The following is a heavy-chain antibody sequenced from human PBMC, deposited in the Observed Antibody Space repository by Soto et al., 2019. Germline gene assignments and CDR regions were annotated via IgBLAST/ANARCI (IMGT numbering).Heavy chain of an antibody. CDR1: GDTFSSYA. J-gene: IGHJ5*02. Sequence: ASVKVYCKASGDTFSSYAISWVRQAPGQGLEWIGWMNTNTNTTDSAEDFEGRVSLTWDTSISTAYMQLNSLKIDDTAVYYCAREVVETSSLWLDPWGQGTLVTVSS. CDR3: AREVVETSSLWLDP. CDR2: MNTNTNTT. D-gene: IGHD6-6*01. V-gene: IGHV1-8*02.